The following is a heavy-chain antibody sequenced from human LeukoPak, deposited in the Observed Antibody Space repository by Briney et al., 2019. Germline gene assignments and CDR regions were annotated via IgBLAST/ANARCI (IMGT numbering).Heavy chain of an antibody. V-gene: IGHV3-7*01. Sequence: GGSLRLSCAVSGFTFNSHWMSWVRQTPGKGLEWVANIKQDGSEKYYVDSVKGRFTISRDNAKNSLYLQMNSLRAEDTAVYYCARGSGWYWLDYWGQGTLVTVSS. D-gene: IGHD6-19*01. J-gene: IGHJ4*02. CDR2: IKQDGSEK. CDR3: ARGSGWYWLDY. CDR1: GFTFNSHW.